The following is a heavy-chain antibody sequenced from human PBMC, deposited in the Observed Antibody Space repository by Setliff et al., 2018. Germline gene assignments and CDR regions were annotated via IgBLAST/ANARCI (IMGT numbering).Heavy chain of an antibody. CDR1: GFTFSDAW. CDR3: ARLSYYGSGSYYDFDS. CDR2: IQQDGSEK. Sequence: GGSLRLSCAASGFTFSDAWMHWFRQAPGKGLEWVANIQQDGSEKYHVDSVMGRFTISRDNAKNTLYLQMNSLRAEDTAVYYCARLSYYGSGSYYDFDSWGQGTLVTVSS. D-gene: IGHD3-10*01. J-gene: IGHJ4*02. V-gene: IGHV3-7*01.